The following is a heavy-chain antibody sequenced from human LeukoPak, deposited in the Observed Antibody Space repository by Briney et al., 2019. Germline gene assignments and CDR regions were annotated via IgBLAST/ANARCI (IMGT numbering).Heavy chain of an antibody. CDR2: ISYDGSNK. Sequence: GGSLRLSCAASGFTFSDYYMSWVRQAPGKGLEWVAVISYDGSNKYYADSVKGRFTISRDNSKNTLYLQMNSLRAEDTAVYYCAKEHYGGNLDYFDYWGQGTLVTVSS. J-gene: IGHJ4*02. D-gene: IGHD4-23*01. CDR1: GFTFSDYY. V-gene: IGHV3-30*18. CDR3: AKEHYGGNLDYFDY.